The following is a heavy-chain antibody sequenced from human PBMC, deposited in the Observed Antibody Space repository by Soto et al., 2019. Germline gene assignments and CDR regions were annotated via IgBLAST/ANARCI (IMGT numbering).Heavy chain of an antibody. V-gene: IGHV4-31*03. J-gene: IGHJ4*02. CDR1: GDSISSGGYY. Sequence: QVQLQESGPGLVKPSQTLSLTCTVSGDSISSGGYYWSWIRQHPGKGLEWIGYIYYSGSTYYNPSLKSRVTISVDTSKNQFSLKLSSVTAADTAVYYCARIHGDYVYFDYWGQGTLVTVSS. CDR2: IYYSGST. D-gene: IGHD4-17*01. CDR3: ARIHGDYVYFDY.